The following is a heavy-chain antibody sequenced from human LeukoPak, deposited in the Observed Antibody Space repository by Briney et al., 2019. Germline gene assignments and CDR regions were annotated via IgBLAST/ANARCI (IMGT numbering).Heavy chain of an antibody. V-gene: IGHV3-7*01. D-gene: IGHD4-17*01. CDR3: ARSRGDYERGYFDY. CDR2: INQDGNVK. CDR1: GFTFSSYS. Sequence: GGSLRLSCAASGFTFSSYSMNWVRQAPGKGLEWVANINQDGNVKYYVDSVKGRFTVSRDNAKNSLYLQMNSLRAEDTAVYYCARSRGDYERGYFDYWGQGTLVTVSS. J-gene: IGHJ4*02.